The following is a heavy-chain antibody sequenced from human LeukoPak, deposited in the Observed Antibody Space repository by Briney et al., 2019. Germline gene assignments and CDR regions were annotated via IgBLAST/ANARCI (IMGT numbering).Heavy chain of an antibody. V-gene: IGHV4-61*05. CDR3: ARERYDFWSNYYFDY. J-gene: IGHJ4*02. D-gene: IGHD3-3*01. Sequence: SETLSLTCTVSGGSISSSSYYWSWIRQPPGKGLECIGYIYYSGSTNYNPSLKSRVTISVDTSKNQFSLKLSSVTAADTAVYYCARERYDFWSNYYFDYWGQGTLVTVSS. CDR1: GGSISSSSYY. CDR2: IYYSGST.